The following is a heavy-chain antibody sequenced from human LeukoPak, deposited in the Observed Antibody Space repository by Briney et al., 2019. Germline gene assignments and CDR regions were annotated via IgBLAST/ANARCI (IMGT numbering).Heavy chain of an antibody. D-gene: IGHD1-1*01. V-gene: IGHV3-48*03. J-gene: IGHJ4*02. CDR1: GFTFSSYE. CDR2: IDFGGRII. Sequence: PGGSLRLSCVASGFTFSSYEMNWVRQVPGKALEWVSYIDFGGRIINYADHVKGRFTISGDNAKNSVYLQMNSLRAEDTAVYYCARGIGLERRYFQFDYWGQGILATVSS. CDR3: ARGIGLERRYFQFDY.